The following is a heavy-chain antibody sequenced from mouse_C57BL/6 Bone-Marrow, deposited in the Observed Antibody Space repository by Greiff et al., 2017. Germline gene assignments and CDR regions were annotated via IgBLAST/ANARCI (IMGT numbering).Heavy chain of an antibody. Sequence: QVQLQQPGAELVRPGTSVKLSCKASGYTFTSYWMHWVKQRPGQGLEWIGVIDPSDSYTNYNQKFKGKATLTVDTSSSTAYMQLSSLTSEDSAVYYCASITTVVATDYWGQGTLVTVSA. CDR1: GYTFTSYW. J-gene: IGHJ3*01. D-gene: IGHD1-1*01. CDR2: IDPSDSYT. CDR3: ASITTVVATDY. V-gene: IGHV1-59*01.